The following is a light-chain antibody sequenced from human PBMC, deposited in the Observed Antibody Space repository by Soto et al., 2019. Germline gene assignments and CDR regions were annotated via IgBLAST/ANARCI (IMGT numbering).Light chain of an antibody. CDR2: GAS. Sequence: EIVLTQSPGTLSLSPGERATLSCRASRSIDTYLAWFQHKLGQPPRLLIFGASTRAAGVPPRFSGGGSGTVFTLTITSLQAEDFAVYFCQQYDAWPPGTFGGGTTVEI. J-gene: IGKJ4*01. V-gene: IGKV3-15*01. CDR1: RSIDTY. CDR3: QQYDAWPPGT.